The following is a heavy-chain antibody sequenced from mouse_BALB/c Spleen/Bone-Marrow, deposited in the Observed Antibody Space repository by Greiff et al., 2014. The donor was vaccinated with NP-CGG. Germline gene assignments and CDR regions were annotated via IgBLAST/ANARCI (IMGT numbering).Heavy chain of an antibody. D-gene: IGHD1-1*01. Sequence: VQLQQSGPSLVKPSQTLSLTCSVTGDSITSGYWNWIRKFPGNKLEYMGYISYSGSTNYNPSLKSRISITRDTSKNQYYLQLNSVTTEDTATYYCARGGGSSYNYAMDYWGQGTSVTVSS. CDR1: GDSITSGY. CDR3: ARGGGSSYNYAMDY. CDR2: ISYSGST. V-gene: IGHV3-8*02. J-gene: IGHJ4*01.